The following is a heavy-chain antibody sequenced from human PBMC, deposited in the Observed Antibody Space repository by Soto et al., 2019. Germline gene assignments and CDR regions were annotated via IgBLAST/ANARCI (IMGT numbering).Heavy chain of an antibody. Sequence: EGSLRLSCAASGFTFSSYAMSWVRQAPGKGLEWVSAISGSGGSTYYADSVKGRFTISRDNSKNTLYLQMNSLRAEDTAVYYCATESLLWLDGNWFDPWGQGTLVTVSS. J-gene: IGHJ5*02. CDR2: ISGSGGST. CDR3: ATESLLWLDGNWFDP. V-gene: IGHV3-23*01. CDR1: GFTFSSYA. D-gene: IGHD6-19*01.